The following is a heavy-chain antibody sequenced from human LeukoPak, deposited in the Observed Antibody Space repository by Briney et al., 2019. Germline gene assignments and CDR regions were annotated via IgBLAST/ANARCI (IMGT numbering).Heavy chain of an antibody. CDR1: GFTFSSYS. J-gene: IGHJ4*02. D-gene: IGHD3-16*01. V-gene: IGHV3-48*01. CDR2: VSSSSSTI. CDR3: ARDRGGFRVEFI. Sequence: GGSLRLSCAASGFTFSSYSMNWVRQAPGKGLEWVSYVSSSSSTIYYADSVKGRFTISRDNAKNSLYLQMNSLRAEDTCVYYCARDRGGFRVEFICGQGTLVTVSS.